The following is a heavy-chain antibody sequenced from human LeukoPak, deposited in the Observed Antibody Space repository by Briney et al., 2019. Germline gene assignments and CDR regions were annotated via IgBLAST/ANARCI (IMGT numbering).Heavy chain of an antibody. Sequence: SETLSLTCAVSDFSVGAITSFPWSWIRQPAGKGLEWIGHVYASGSTNYNPSLKSRVTMSVDTSKNQFSLNLRSVTAADTAVYYCARDYVGAGAFHIWGQGTMVTVSS. D-gene: IGHD1-26*01. CDR1: DFSVGAITSFP. V-gene: IGHV4-4*07. J-gene: IGHJ3*02. CDR2: VYASGST. CDR3: ARDYVGAGAFHI.